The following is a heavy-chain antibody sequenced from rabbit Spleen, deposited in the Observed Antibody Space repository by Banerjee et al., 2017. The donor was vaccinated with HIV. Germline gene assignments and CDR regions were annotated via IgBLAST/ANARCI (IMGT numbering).Heavy chain of an antibody. CDR3: ARDLVAVIGWNFNL. CDR1: GFSFSSGYW. Sequence: QEQLVESGGGLVQPGGSLKLSCTASGFSFSSGYWICWVRQAPGKGLEWIACIYSSSGSTNSATWAKGRFIMSRTSSTTVTLQMTSLTAADTATYSCARDLVAVIGWNFNLWGPGTLVTVS. D-gene: IGHD1-1*01. CDR2: IYSSSGST. J-gene: IGHJ4*01. V-gene: IGHV1S45*01.